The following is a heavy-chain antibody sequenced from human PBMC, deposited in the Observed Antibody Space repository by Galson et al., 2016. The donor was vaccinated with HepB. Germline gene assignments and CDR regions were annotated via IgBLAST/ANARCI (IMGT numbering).Heavy chain of an antibody. CDR2: IYYSGGT. Sequence: SETLSLTCSVFNESVRSYYWYWIRQPPGKGLEWIGYIYYSGGTNYNPSLKSRVTISEDRSKKQISLKLTSVTAADTAGYYCARQKVVRRGSTFDIWGPGTKVSVSS. V-gene: IGHV4-59*08. CDR1: NESVRSYY. J-gene: IGHJ3*02. D-gene: IGHD2-2*01. CDR3: ARQKVVRRGSTFDI.